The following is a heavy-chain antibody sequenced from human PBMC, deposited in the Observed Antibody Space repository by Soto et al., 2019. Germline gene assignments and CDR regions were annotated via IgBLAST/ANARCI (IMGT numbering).Heavy chain of an antibody. D-gene: IGHD2-15*01. CDR3: GKVLVGATGHTDSDS. Sequence: PSETLSLTCTVSGGSIYRSAYYWGWIRQPPERGLEWIGNIDYNGVTYSNPSLKSRVTISRDTSKNQFSLKLTSVTAADTALYYCGKVLVGATGHTDSDSWGPGTLVTVSS. CDR2: IDYNGVT. CDR1: GGSIYRSAYY. V-gene: IGHV4-39*01. J-gene: IGHJ4*02.